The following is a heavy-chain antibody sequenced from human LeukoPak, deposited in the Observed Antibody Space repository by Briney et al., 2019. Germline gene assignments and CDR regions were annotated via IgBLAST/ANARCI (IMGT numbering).Heavy chain of an antibody. Sequence: PSETLSLTCAVYGGSFSGYYWSWIRQPPGKGLEWIGEINHSGSTNYNPSLKSRVTISVDTSKNQFSLKLSSVTAADTAVYYCARGHRIAVAGTPPPPNDYWGQGTLVTVSS. CDR1: GGSFSGYY. J-gene: IGHJ4*02. D-gene: IGHD6-19*01. CDR2: INHSGST. CDR3: ARGHRIAVAGTPPPPNDY. V-gene: IGHV4-34*01.